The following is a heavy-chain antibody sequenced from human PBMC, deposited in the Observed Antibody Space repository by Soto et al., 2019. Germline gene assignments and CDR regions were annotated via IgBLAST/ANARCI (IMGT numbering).Heavy chain of an antibody. CDR3: ARGLTRMNTVTGTGYYYSGMDV. D-gene: IGHD4-17*01. V-gene: IGHV5-10-1*01. CDR2: IDPSDSYT. J-gene: IGHJ6*02. CDR1: GYSFTSYW. Sequence: PGESLKISCKGSGYSFTSYWISWVRQMPGKGLEWMGRIDPSDSYTNYSPSFQGHVTISADKSISTAYLQWSSLKASDTAMYYCARGLTRMNTVTGTGYYYSGMDVWGQGTTVTVSS.